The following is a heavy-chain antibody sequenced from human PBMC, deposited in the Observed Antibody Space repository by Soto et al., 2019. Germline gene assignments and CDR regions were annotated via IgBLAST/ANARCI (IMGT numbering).Heavy chain of an antibody. CDR3: ARVGFLGRVWGNFDY. V-gene: IGHV4-59*01. CDR2: IYYSGST. D-gene: IGHD3-16*01. Sequence: QVQLQESGPGLVKPSETLSLTCTVSGGSISSYYWSWIRQPPGKGLEWIGYIYYSGSTNYNPSLKSRVTISVDTSKNQFSLKLSSVTAADTAVYYCARVGFLGRVWGNFDYWGQGTLVTVSS. J-gene: IGHJ4*02. CDR1: GGSISSYY.